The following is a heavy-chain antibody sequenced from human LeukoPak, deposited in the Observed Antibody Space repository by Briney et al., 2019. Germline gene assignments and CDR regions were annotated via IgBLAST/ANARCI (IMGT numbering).Heavy chain of an antibody. CDR2: FDPEDGET. Sequence: ASVKVSCKVSGYILSKLSMHWVRQAPGKGLEWVGGFDPEDGETIYAQKFQGRVTMTDDISTDIAYMDLSSLRSDDTAVYYCARAGPTMVRGVPFDPWGQGTLVTVSS. J-gene: IGHJ5*02. V-gene: IGHV1-24*01. CDR3: ARAGPTMVRGVPFDP. CDR1: GYILSKLS. D-gene: IGHD3-10*01.